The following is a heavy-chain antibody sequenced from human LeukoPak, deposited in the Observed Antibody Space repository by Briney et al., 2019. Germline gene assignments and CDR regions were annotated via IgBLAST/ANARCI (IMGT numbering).Heavy chain of an antibody. J-gene: IGHJ5*02. CDR2: INPNSGGT. D-gene: IGHD3-10*01. Sequence: ASVKVSCKASGYTFTGYYMHWVRQAPGQGLEWMGWINPNSGGTNYAQKFQGRVTMTRDTSISTAYMELSRLRSDDTAVYYCARDKYYYGSGSSLHNDPWGQGTLVTVSS. CDR3: ARDKYYYGSGSSLHNDP. CDR1: GYTFTGYY. V-gene: IGHV1-2*02.